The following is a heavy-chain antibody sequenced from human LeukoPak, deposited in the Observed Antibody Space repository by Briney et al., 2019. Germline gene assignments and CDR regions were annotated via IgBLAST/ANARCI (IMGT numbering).Heavy chain of an antibody. CDR3: ARAYRRLKGNYYGMDV. V-gene: IGHV6-1*01. D-gene: IGHD4-11*01. CDR2: TYYRSKWYN. CDR1: GDSVSSNSAA. Sequence: SQTLSLTCAISGDSVSSNSAAWNWIRQSPSRGLEWLGRTYYRSKWYNDYAVSVKSRITINPDTSKNQFSLKLSSATAADTAVYYCARAYRRLKGNYYGMDVWGQGTTVTVSS. J-gene: IGHJ6*02.